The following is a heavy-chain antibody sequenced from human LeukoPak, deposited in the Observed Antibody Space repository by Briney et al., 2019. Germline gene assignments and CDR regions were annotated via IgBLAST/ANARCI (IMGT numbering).Heavy chain of an antibody. CDR3: AREHDSSGYYGSSIDY. Sequence: GASVKVSCKASGYTFTGHYMHWVRQAPGQGLEWMGWINPNSGGTNYAQKFQGRVTMTRDTSISTAYMELSRLRSDDTAVYYCAREHDSSGYYGSSIDYWGQGTLVTVSS. D-gene: IGHD3-22*01. CDR1: GYTFTGHY. CDR2: INPNSGGT. J-gene: IGHJ4*02. V-gene: IGHV1-2*02.